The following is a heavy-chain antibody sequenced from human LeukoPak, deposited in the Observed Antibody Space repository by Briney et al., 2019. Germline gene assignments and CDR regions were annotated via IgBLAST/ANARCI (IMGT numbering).Heavy chain of an antibody. J-gene: IGHJ4*02. CDR3: ARDRYYGSGTIAGLY. Sequence: GGSLRLSCAASGFTFSSYGMHWVRQAPGKGLEWVAVIWYDGSNKYYADSVKGRFTISRDNSKNTLYLQMNSLRAEDTAVYYCARDRYYGSGTIAGLYRGQGTLVTVSS. D-gene: IGHD3-10*01. CDR1: GFTFSSYG. CDR2: IWYDGSNK. V-gene: IGHV3-33*01.